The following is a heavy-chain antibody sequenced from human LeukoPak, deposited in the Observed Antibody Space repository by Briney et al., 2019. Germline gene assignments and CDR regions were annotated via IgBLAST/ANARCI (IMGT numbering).Heavy chain of an antibody. J-gene: IGHJ1*01. CDR3: ATGGNFYYSH. Sequence: GGSLRLSCAVSGFTVSRNYMSWVRQAPGKGLEWVAVAYGDGSSQYYADSVKGRFSISKDISKNTLSLQMNSLRAEDTAVYSCATGGNFYYSHWGQGTLVTVPS. V-gene: IGHV3-33*07. D-gene: IGHD4-11*01. CDR1: GFTVSRNY. CDR2: AYGDGSSQ.